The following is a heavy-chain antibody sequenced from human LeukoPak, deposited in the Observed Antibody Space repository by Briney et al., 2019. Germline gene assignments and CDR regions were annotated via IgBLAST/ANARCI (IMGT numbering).Heavy chain of an antibody. V-gene: IGHV4-34*01. D-gene: IGHD3-3*01. J-gene: IGHJ4*02. CDR3: ARRQKRVFWSGSAFDY. CDR1: GGSFSGYY. CDR2: INHSGST. Sequence: SETLSLTCAVYGGSFSGYYWSWIRQPPGKGLEWIGEINHSGSTNYDPSLKSRVTISVDTSKNQFSLKLSSVTAADTAVYCCARRQKRVFWSGSAFDYWGQGTLVTVSS.